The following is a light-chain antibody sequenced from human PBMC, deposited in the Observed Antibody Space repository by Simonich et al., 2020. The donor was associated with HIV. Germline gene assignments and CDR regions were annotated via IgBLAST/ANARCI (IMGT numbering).Light chain of an antibody. CDR2: GAS. J-gene: IGKJ2*01. Sequence: EIVMTQSPATLSVSPGERATLSCRASQSVTSNLAWYQQKPGQAPRLLSYGASTRATGIPARFSCSGSGTEFTLTISSLQSEDFALYYCQQYDNWPPATFGQGTKLEIK. CDR3: QQYDNWPPAT. V-gene: IGKV3-15*01. CDR1: QSVTSN.